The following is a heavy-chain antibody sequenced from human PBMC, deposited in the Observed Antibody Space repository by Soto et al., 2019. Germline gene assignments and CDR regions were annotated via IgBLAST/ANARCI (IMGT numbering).Heavy chain of an antibody. D-gene: IGHD1-7*01. V-gene: IGHV1-18*01. CDR1: GYTFTSHG. J-gene: IGHJ4*02. CDR3: ARHQTWNYYFFDY. Sequence: ASVKVSCKTSGYTFTSHGVSWVRQAPGQRLEWMGWISTYNGITNYAQKFQGRVTMTTDTSTSTAHMEVRSLTSDDTAVYYCARHQTWNYYFFDYWGQGTLVTVSS. CDR2: ISTYNGIT.